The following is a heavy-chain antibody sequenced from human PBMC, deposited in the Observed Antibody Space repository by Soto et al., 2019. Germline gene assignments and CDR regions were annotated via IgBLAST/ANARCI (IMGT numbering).Heavy chain of an antibody. CDR3: ARRRYSIGWSTNWFAP. J-gene: IGHJ5*02. CDR1: GGSISSSSYY. Sequence: SETLSLTCTVSGGSISSSSYYWGWIRQPPGKGLEWIGSISYSGSTYYNPSLKSRVTMSVDTSKNQFSLKLTSVTAADTAVYYCARRRYSIGWSTNWFAPWGQGTLVTVSS. CDR2: ISYSGST. D-gene: IGHD6-19*01. V-gene: IGHV4-39*01.